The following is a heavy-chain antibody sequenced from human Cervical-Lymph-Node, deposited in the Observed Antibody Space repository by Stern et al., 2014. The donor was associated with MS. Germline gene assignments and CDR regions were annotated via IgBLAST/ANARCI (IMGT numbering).Heavy chain of an antibody. CDR1: GFRFSSYA. Sequence: EVQLVESGGGLVQPGGSLRLSCVASGFRFSSYAMSWVRQAPGQGLEWVATSGGSGDSTYYADSVKGRFTISRDIAKNTVFLQMNSLRAEDTALYYCAKERRWLQQAENFDNWGQGTLVTVSS. CDR3: AKERRWLQQAENFDN. J-gene: IGHJ4*02. D-gene: IGHD5-24*01. V-gene: IGHV3-23*04. CDR2: SGGSGDST.